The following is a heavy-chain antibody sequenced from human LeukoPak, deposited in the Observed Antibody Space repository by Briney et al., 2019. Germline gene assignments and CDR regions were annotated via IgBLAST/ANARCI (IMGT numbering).Heavy chain of an antibody. CDR2: ISSSGSTI. Sequence: GGSLRLSCAASGFTFSDYYMSWIRQAPGKGLEWVSYISSSGSTIYYADSVKGRFTISRDNAKNSLYLQMNSLRAEDTAVYYCARDLTTVTSIDDYWGQGTLVTVSS. CDR1: GFTFSDYY. J-gene: IGHJ4*02. CDR3: ARDLTTVTSIDDY. D-gene: IGHD4-17*01. V-gene: IGHV3-11*04.